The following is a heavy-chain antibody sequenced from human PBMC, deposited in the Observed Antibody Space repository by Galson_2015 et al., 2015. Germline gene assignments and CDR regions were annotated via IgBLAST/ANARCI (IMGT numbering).Heavy chain of an antibody. CDR2: ISYDGSNK. CDR1: GFTFRSYA. CDR3: ARAANPGGYFDWLSDTDV. D-gene: IGHD3-9*01. J-gene: IGHJ6*03. Sequence: SLKLPCAASGFTFRSYAMHWVRPAPGKGLEWVAVISYDGSNKYYADSVKGRFTISRDNSKNTLYLQMNSLRAEDTAVYYCARAANPGGYFDWLSDTDVWGKGATVTVSS. V-gene: IGHV3-30-3*01.